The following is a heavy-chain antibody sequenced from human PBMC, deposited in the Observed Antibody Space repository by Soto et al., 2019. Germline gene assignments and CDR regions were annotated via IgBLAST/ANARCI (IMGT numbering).Heavy chain of an antibody. D-gene: IGHD5-18*01. CDR2: IYYSGTT. Sequence: PSETLSLTCTVSGGSVSIANQYWSWIRQPPGTGLEWIGYIYYSGTTNYNPSLKSRVTMSVDTSKNQFSLKLSSVTAADTAVYYCARAGASYGYGFDYWGQGTLVTVSS. CDR1: GGSVSIANQY. CDR3: ARAGASYGYGFDY. V-gene: IGHV4-61*01. J-gene: IGHJ4*02.